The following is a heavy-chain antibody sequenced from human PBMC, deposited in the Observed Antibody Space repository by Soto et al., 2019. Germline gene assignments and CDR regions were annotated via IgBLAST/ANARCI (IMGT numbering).Heavy chain of an antibody. CDR3: ARGLVPAASPRYYYYYYGMDV. J-gene: IGHJ6*02. V-gene: IGHV1-69*13. D-gene: IGHD2-2*01. CDR1: GGTFSSYA. Sequence: SVKVSCKASGGTFSSYAISWVRQAPGQGLEWMGGIIPIFGTANYAQKFQGRVTITADESTSTAYMELSSLRSEDTAVYYCARGLVPAASPRYYYYYYGMDVWGQGTTVTVSS. CDR2: IIPIFGTA.